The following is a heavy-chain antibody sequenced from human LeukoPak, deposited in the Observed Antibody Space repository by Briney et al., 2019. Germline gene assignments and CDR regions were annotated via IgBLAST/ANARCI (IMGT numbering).Heavy chain of an antibody. V-gene: IGHV3-23*01. CDR2: INSDGSST. J-gene: IGHJ4*02. CDR3: AKGGKWDVTPFDY. Sequence: GGSLRLSCAASGFTFSSYAMSWVRQAPGKGLVWVSRINSDGSSTYYADSVKGRFTISRDNSKNTLYLQVNSLRAEDTAVYYCAKGGKWDVTPFDYWGQGTLVTVSS. D-gene: IGHD1-26*01. CDR1: GFTFSSYA.